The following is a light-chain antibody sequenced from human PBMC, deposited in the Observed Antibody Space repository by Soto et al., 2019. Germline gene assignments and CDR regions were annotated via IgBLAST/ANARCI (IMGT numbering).Light chain of an antibody. CDR3: LLFYGGVYD. Sequence: QAVVTQEPSLTVSPGGSVTPTCASSTGAVTSGSSPNWLQHKPGQPPPSLTYSTSNNHSYTPAPFPGSPLAANAALLPARVQPEDEGDYYGLLFYGGVYDFGTGTKVTVL. V-gene: IGLV7-43*01. J-gene: IGLJ1*01. CDR2: STS. CDR1: TGAVTSGSS.